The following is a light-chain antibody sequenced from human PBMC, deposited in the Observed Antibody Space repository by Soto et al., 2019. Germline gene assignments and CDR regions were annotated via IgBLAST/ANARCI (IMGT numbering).Light chain of an antibody. Sequence: QSALTQPPSVSGAPGQRVTISCTGSSSNTGAGYDVHWYQQLPGTVPKLIIYSNTKRPSGVPDRFSGSKSGTSASLAITGLQAEDEADYYCQSYDSSLTIGVFGGGTKLTVL. CDR3: QSYDSSLTIGV. J-gene: IGLJ3*02. V-gene: IGLV1-40*01. CDR1: SSNTGAGYD. CDR2: SNT.